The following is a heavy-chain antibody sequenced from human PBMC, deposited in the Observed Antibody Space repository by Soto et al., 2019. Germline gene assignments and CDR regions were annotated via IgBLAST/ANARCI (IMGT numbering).Heavy chain of an antibody. J-gene: IGHJ4*02. Sequence: QVQLVQSGAEVKKPGASVKVSCKASGYTFTSYYMHWVRQAPGQGLEWMGIIKPSGGSTSYAHKLQGRVTMPRDTSTITVYMELITLISEDTAVYYCARSRSTMVRGAEPAFVYWGQGSMVIVSS. V-gene: IGHV1-46*04. CDR1: GYTFTSYY. D-gene: IGHD3-10*01. CDR2: IKPSGGST. CDR3: ARSRSTMVRGAEPAFVY.